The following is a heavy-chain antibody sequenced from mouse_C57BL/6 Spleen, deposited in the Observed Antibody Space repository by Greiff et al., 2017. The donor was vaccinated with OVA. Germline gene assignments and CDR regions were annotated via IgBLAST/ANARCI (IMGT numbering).Heavy chain of an antibody. CDR3: ARDGSSSSYAMDY. V-gene: IGHV3-6*01. CDR2: ISYDGSN. D-gene: IGHD1-1*01. J-gene: IGHJ4*01. CDR1: GYSITSGYY. Sequence: EVQLQESGPGLVKPSQSLSLTCSVTGYSITSGYYWNWIRQFPGNKLEWMGYISYDGSNNYNPSLKNRISITRDTSKNQFFLKLNSVTTEDTATYYCARDGSSSSYAMDYWGQGTSVTVSS.